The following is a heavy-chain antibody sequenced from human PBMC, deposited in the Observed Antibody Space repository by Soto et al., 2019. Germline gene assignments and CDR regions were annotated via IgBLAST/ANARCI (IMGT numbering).Heavy chain of an antibody. J-gene: IGHJ6*04. CDR1: GYTLTELS. CDR3: STDGASRSRYFGHYGMEV. Sequence: ASVKASCKVSGYTLTELSMHWVPQAPGKGFKWMGGCDPEDGETNYAQKFQRSFSMTEDTSTDTVDMELSSLRSEDKAVYSCSTDGASRSRYFGHYGMEVWSEGTAVAHAS. D-gene: IGHD6-13*01. V-gene: IGHV1-24*01. CDR2: CDPEDGET.